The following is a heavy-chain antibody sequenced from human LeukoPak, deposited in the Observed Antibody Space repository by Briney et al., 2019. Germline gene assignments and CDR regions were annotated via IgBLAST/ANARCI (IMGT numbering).Heavy chain of an antibody. Sequence: PGGSLRLSCAASGYTFSSYAMSWVRQAPGKGLEWVSGISNSGGSTDYADSVKGRFTISRDNSKNTLYLQINSLRVEDTAVYYCAKVSRGWGYWYFDLWGRGTLVTVSS. CDR2: ISNSGGST. D-gene: IGHD6-19*01. J-gene: IGHJ2*01. V-gene: IGHV3-23*01. CDR1: GYTFSSYA. CDR3: AKVSRGWGYWYFDL.